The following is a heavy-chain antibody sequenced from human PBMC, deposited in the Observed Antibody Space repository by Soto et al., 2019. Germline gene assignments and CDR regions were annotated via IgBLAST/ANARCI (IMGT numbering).Heavy chain of an antibody. J-gene: IGHJ6*02. Sequence: QVELEQSGVEVKKPGASVKVTCKASGYTFHNFGISWLRQAPGQGLEWMGWIITYNDDSNYAQKFQGRVTMTTNMSTSTANMELRSLRPDDTAVYYCARRRNSGYHTHFYYGMDVWGQGTTVTVSS. V-gene: IGHV1-18*01. CDR1: GYTFHNFG. D-gene: IGHD5-12*01. CDR2: IITYNDDS. CDR3: ARRRNSGYHTHFYYGMDV.